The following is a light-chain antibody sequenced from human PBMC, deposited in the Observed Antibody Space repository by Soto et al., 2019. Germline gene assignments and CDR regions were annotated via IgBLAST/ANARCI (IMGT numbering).Light chain of an antibody. J-gene: IGKJ4*01. V-gene: IGKV1-12*01. CDR2: AAS. CDR3: QQANSFPLT. CDR1: QGINNW. Sequence: DIQMTQSPSSVSASVGDRVTITCRASQGINNWLAWYQQKPGKAPKLLIYAASSLQSGVSSRFTGRGSGTDFTLTINSLQPEDSATYFCQQANSFPLTVGGGNKVEIK.